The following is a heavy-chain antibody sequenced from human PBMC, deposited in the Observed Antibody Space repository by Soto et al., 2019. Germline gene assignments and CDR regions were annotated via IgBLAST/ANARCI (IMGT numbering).Heavy chain of an antibody. CDR3: ARDLRGKAAAGTDNWFDP. D-gene: IGHD6-13*01. Sequence: QVQLVQSGAEVKKPGASVKVSCKASGYTFTSYDINWVRQATGQGLEWMGWMNPNSGNTGYAQKFQGRVTMTTDTSTSTAYMELRSLRSDDTAVYYCARDLRGKAAAGTDNWFDPWGQGTLVTVSS. J-gene: IGHJ5*02. CDR2: MNPNSGNT. CDR1: GYTFTSYD. V-gene: IGHV1-8*01.